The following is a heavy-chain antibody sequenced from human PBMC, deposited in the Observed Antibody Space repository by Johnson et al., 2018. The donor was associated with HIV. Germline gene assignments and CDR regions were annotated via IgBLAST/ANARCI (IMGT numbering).Heavy chain of an antibody. Sequence: VQLVESGGGVVRPGGSLRLSCAASRFIFDDYGMSWVRQAPGKGLEWVSGINWDGGSTGYADSVRGRFTISRDNAKDSLYLQMNSLRAEDPALYYCAREIRFCSGGTCYSDAFDIWGQGTMVTVSS. V-gene: IGHV3-20*04. CDR1: RFIFDDYG. J-gene: IGHJ3*02. D-gene: IGHD2-15*01. CDR3: AREIRFCSGGTCYSDAFDI. CDR2: INWDGGST.